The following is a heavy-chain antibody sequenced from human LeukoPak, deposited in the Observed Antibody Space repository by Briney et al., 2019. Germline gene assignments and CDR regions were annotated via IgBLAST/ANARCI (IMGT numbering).Heavy chain of an antibody. J-gene: IGHJ4*02. Sequence: GESLRLSCAASGFTFSNYWMSWVRQAPGKGLEWVANIKQDGSEKYYVDSVKGRFTISRDNAKNSLYLQMNSLRAEDTAVYYCATTTAGFDYWGQGTLVTVSS. V-gene: IGHV3-7*01. D-gene: IGHD4-4*01. CDR1: GFTFSNYW. CDR3: ATTTAGFDY. CDR2: IKQDGSEK.